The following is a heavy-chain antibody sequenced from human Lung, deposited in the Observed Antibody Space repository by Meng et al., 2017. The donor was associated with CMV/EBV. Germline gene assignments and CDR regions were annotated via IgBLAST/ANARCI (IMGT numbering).Heavy chain of an antibody. V-gene: IGHV3-30-3*01. Sequence: GGSLRLXCAASGFTFSSYIMHRVRQAPGKGLEWVPVISHDGSNKYYADPVKGRFTISRDNSKNTLYLQMNSLRAEDMAVYYCARIRSYYGSGSYSHDAFDIWGQGKXV. CDR2: ISHDGSNK. CDR3: ARIRSYYGSGSYSHDAFDI. D-gene: IGHD3-10*01. J-gene: IGHJ3*02. CDR1: GFTFSSYI.